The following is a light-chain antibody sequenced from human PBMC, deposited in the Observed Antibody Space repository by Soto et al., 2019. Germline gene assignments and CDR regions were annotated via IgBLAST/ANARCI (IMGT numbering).Light chain of an antibody. Sequence: QSALTQPASVSGSPGQSITISCTGTSRNVGSYNYVSWYQQHPGKAPKLMIYEVSHRPSGVSNRFSGSKSGNTASLTISGLQAEDEADYYCSSYTSSSTFNWVFGGGTKLTVL. J-gene: IGLJ3*02. CDR3: SSYTSSSTFNWV. CDR1: SRNVGSYNY. V-gene: IGLV2-14*01. CDR2: EVS.